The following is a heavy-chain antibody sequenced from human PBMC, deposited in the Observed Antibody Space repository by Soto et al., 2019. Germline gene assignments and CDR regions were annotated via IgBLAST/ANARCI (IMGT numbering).Heavy chain of an antibody. J-gene: IGHJ5*02. CDR3: ARVTPIAGSGYTPNWFDP. D-gene: IGHD3-22*01. Sequence: SETLSLTCTFSGGSISSGDYYLSWIRQPPGKDLEWIVYIYYSGSTYYNPSLKSRVTISVDTSKNQFSLKLSSVTAADTAVYYCARVTPIAGSGYTPNWFDPWGQGTLVTVSS. CDR1: GGSISSGDYY. CDR2: IYYSGST. V-gene: IGHV4-30-4*01.